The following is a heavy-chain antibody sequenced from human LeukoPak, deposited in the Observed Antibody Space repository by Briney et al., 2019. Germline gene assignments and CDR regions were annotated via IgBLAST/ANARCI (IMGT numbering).Heavy chain of an antibody. CDR3: AKRGVVIRGILVIGYHQEAYHYDF. CDR2: VSERGGST. J-gene: IGHJ4*02. V-gene: IGHV3-23*01. Sequence: GGSLRLSCVVSGISLSNYAMTWVRQAPGKGLEWVSYVSERGGSTTYADSVKGRFTISRDTSLNTLYLQMNNLRAEDTAVYFCAKRGVVIRGILVIGYHQEAYHYDFWGQGVLVTVSS. CDR1: GISLSNYA. D-gene: IGHD3-10*01.